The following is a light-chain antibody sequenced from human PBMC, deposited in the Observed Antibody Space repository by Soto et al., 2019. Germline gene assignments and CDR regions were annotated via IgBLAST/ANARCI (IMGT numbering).Light chain of an antibody. CDR1: QSVSSS. CDR2: GIS. CDR3: QQSYSTLT. J-gene: IGKJ5*01. V-gene: IGKV3-11*01. Sequence: EIVLTQSPGTLSLSPGERATLSCRASQSVSSSLAWYQQKPGQAPRLLIYGISDRATGIPDRFSGSGSGTDFTLTISSLQPEDFATYYCQQSYSTLTFGQGTRLEIK.